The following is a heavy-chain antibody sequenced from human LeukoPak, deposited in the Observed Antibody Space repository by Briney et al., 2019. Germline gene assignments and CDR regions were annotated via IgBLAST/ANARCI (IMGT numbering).Heavy chain of an antibody. CDR2: IYDTGST. D-gene: IGHD2-21*02. V-gene: IGHV4-59*01. J-gene: IGHJ4*02. CDR3: ARAGSGRLVFSF. Sequence: SETLSLTCTVSGGAISNYFWGWIRQPPGKGLEWIGYIYDTGSTNYNPSLKSRVTISVDTSKNQFSLRLSSVTAADTAVYYCARAGSGRLVFSFWGQGTLVTVSS. CDR1: GGAISNYF.